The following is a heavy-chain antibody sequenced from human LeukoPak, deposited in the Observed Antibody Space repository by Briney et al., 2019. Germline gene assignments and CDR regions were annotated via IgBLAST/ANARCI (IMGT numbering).Heavy chain of an antibody. CDR3: ARVRSSSWYSGWFDP. J-gene: IGHJ5*02. V-gene: IGHV1-69*05. CDR1: GGTFSSYA. D-gene: IGHD6-13*01. CDR2: IIPIFGTA. Sequence: GASVKVPCKASGGTFSSYAISWVRQAPGQGLEWMGRIIPIFGTANYAQKFQGRVTITTDESTSTAYMELSSLRSEDTAVYYCARVRSSSWYSGWFDPWGQGTLVTVSS.